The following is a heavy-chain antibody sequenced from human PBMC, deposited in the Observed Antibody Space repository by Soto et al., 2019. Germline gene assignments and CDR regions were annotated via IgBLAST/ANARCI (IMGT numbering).Heavy chain of an antibody. CDR1: GFTLSSYW. Sequence: EVQLVESGGGLLQPGGSLRLSCAASGFTLSSYWMHWVRQAPGKGLMWVSRINSDGSSTSYADSVKGRFTISRDNAKNALDLQMNRLRVEATSVYYCTSGLTMYCSSSNCLASPFDYWGQGTLVSVSS. CDR2: INSDGSST. J-gene: IGHJ4*02. CDR3: TSGLTMYCSSSNCLASPFDY. D-gene: IGHD2-2*01. V-gene: IGHV3-74*01.